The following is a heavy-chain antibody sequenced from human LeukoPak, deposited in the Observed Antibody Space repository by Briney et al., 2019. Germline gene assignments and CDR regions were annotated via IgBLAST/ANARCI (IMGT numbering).Heavy chain of an antibody. CDR3: YTSDYYLGY. J-gene: IGHJ4*02. CDR2: IYWNDDK. V-gene: IGHV2-5*01. CDR1: GFSFSTSGVA. D-gene: IGHD3-22*01. Sequence: ESGPTLVKPTQTLTLTCTFSGFSFSTSGVAVGWIRQPPGKALEWLALIYWNDDKRYSPSLKTRLTITKDTSKNQVVLTMTNMDPVDSATYYCYTSDYYLGYWGQGTLITVSS.